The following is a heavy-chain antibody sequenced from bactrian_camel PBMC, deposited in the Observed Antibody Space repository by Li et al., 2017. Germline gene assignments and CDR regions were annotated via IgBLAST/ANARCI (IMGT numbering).Heavy chain of an antibody. Sequence: HVQLVESGGGSVQAGGSLRLYCTASGYSSLCMGWFRQAPGKEREGVAAIRSDGMTNHADSVKGRFTISNDDAKNTLYLQMNSLKPEDTAMYYCAARTVCRWPTLSPYEYNYWGQGTQVTVS. CDR2: IRSDGMT. CDR1: GYSSLC. D-gene: IGHD7*01. CDR3: AARTVCRWPTLSPYEYNY. J-gene: IGHJ4*01. V-gene: IGHV3S55*01.